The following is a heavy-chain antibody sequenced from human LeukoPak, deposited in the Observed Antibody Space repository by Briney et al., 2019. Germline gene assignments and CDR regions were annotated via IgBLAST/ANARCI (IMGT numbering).Heavy chain of an antibody. CDR2: FHNTGAF. CDR3: ERMYSTSWYVHQ. V-gene: IGHV4-38-2*01. Sequence: PSETLSLTCAVSGYSISSGYYWGWIRQPPGKGLEWIGTFHNTGAFYYNPSLKSRVTISADMSKNQFSLNLRSVTAADTAMYYCERMYSTSWYVHQWGPGTLVTVSS. D-gene: IGHD2-2*01. J-gene: IGHJ4*02. CDR1: GYSISSGYY.